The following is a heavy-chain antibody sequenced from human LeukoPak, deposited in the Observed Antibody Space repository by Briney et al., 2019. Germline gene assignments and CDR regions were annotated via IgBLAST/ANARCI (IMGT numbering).Heavy chain of an antibody. Sequence: PGGSLRLSCAASGFTFSSSAMSWVRVAPGKGLEWVSSISGSADSTYYADSVKGRFTISRDNSKNTLYLQMNSLRAEDTALYYCARDGPQQVDWLVGYFDSWGQGTLVTVSS. J-gene: IGHJ4*02. CDR2: ISGSADST. CDR1: GFTFSSSA. D-gene: IGHD3-9*01. V-gene: IGHV3-23*01. CDR3: ARDGPQQVDWLVGYFDS.